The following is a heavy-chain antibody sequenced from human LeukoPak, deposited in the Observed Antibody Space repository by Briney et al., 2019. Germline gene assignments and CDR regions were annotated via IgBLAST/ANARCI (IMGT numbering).Heavy chain of an antibody. J-gene: IGHJ4*02. D-gene: IGHD5-12*01. Sequence: PSETLSLTCAVSGYSISSGYYWGWIRQPPGKGLEWIGSIYHSGSTYYNPSLKSRVTISVDTSKNQFSLRLSSVTAADTAIYYCASSDIVATNLDQWGQGTLVIVSS. CDR1: GYSISSGYY. CDR2: IYHSGST. CDR3: ASSDIVATNLDQ. V-gene: IGHV4-38-2*01.